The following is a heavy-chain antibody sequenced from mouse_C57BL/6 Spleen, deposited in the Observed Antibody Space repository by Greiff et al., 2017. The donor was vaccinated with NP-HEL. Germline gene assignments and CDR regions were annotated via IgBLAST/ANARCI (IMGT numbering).Heavy chain of an antibody. CDR2: IDPSDSYT. J-gene: IGHJ4*01. CDR3: AMRDWDGSYYAMDY. V-gene: IGHV1-50*01. Sequence: QVQLQQPGAELVKPGASVKLSCKASGYTFTSYWMQWVKQRPGQGLEWIGEIDPSDSYTNYNQKFKGTATLTVDTSSSTAYMQLSSLTSEDSAVYYCAMRDWDGSYYAMDYWGQGTSVTVSS. CDR1: GYTFTSYW. D-gene: IGHD2-3*01.